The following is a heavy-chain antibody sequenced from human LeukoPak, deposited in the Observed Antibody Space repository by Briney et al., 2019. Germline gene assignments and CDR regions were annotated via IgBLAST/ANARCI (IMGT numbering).Heavy chain of an antibody. V-gene: IGHV1-8*01. D-gene: IGHD3-10*01. CDR1: GYTFTSYD. Sequence: ASVKVSCKASGYTFTSYDINWVRQATGQGLEWMGWMNPNSGNTGYAQKFQGRVTMTRSTSISTAYMELSSLRSEDTAVYYCARGKRSMVRGLKDSPSTYYFDYWGQGTLVTVSS. J-gene: IGHJ4*02. CDR3: ARGKRSMVRGLKDSPSTYYFDY. CDR2: MNPNSGNT.